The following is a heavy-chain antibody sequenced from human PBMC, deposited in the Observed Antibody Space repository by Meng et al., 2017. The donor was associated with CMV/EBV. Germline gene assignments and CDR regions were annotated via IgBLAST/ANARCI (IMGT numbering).Heavy chain of an antibody. CDR2: ISSSSSYI. CDR1: GFTFSSYS. Sequence: SCKASGFTFSSYSMNWVRQAPGKGLEWVSSISSSSSYIYYADSVKGRFTISRDNAKNSLYLQMNSLRAEDTAVYYCARDRAADIVVVAFDWFDPWGQGTLVTVSS. J-gene: IGHJ5*02. CDR3: ARDRAADIVVVAFDWFDP. D-gene: IGHD2-2*01. V-gene: IGHV3-21*01.